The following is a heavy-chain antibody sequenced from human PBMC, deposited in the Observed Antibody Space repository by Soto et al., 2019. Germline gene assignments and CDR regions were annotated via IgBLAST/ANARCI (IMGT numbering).Heavy chain of an antibody. CDR2: VRSKAYGGTT. CDR1: GFTFGDYA. J-gene: IGHJ6*02. Sequence: SLRLSCTTSGFTFGDYAMSWFRQAPGKGLEWVGVVRSKAYGGTTDYAASVKGRFDISRDDSKSIAYLQMNSVTTEDTAVYFCARYTYTSRYSYYGMDVWGHGTTVTVYS. V-gene: IGHV3-49*03. CDR3: ARYTYTSRYSYYGMDV. D-gene: IGHD6-13*01.